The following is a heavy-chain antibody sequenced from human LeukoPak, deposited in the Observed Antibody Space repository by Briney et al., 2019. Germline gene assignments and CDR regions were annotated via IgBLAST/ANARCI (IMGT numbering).Heavy chain of an antibody. CDR1: GGSISSGSYY. CDR2: IYTSGST. D-gene: IGHD3-22*01. CDR3: ARDREYYDSSGYSDY. V-gene: IGHV4-61*02. Sequence: SQTLSLTCTVSGGSISSGSYYWSWIRQPAGKGLEWIGRIYTSGSTNYNPSLKSRVTISVDTSKNQFSLKLSSVTAADTAVYYCARDREYYDSSGYSDYWGQGTLVTVSS. J-gene: IGHJ4*02.